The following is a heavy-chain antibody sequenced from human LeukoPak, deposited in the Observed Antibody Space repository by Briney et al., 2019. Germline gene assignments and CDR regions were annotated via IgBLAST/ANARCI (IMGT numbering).Heavy chain of an antibody. Sequence: PGGSLRLSCAASGFPFSSYGMHWVRQAPGKGLEWVARLVYDERNDYANSVKGRLTISRDNSKNTLYLQMDNLRVDDTAVYYCARDLSAAYDFWGQGILVTVSS. V-gene: IGHV3-33*01. CDR3: ARDLSAAYDF. CDR1: GFPFSSYG. J-gene: IGHJ4*02. D-gene: IGHD2-21*01. CDR2: LVYDERN.